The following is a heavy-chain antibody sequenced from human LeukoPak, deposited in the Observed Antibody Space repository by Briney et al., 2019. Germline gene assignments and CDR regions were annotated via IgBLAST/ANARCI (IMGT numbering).Heavy chain of an antibody. CDR2: IGGGGVVT. D-gene: IGHD2-21*01. V-gene: IGHV3-23*01. Sequence: PGGSLRLSCAASGFTFSSYAMSWVRQAPGKGLEWVSSIGGGGVVTIYAESVQGRFTVSRDDSKKTVDLQMNSLRAEDTATYYCTKGGDSHGNPSSWGQGTLVIVSS. CDR3: TKGGDSHGNPSS. J-gene: IGHJ5*02. CDR1: GFTFSSYA.